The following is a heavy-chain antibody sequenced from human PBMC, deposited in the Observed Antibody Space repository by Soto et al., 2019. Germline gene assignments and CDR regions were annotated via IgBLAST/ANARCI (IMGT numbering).Heavy chain of an antibody. V-gene: IGHV1-69*13. CDR1: GGTFSSYA. CDR3: ARPARCGRGYCNNWFDP. D-gene: IGHD3-22*01. CDR2: IIPIFGTA. J-gene: IGHJ5*02. Sequence: SVKVSCKASGGTFSSYAISWVRQAPGQGLEWMGGIIPIFGTANYAQKFQGRVTITADESTSTAYMELSSLRSEDTAVYYCARPARCGRGYCNNWFDPWGQGTLVTAPQ.